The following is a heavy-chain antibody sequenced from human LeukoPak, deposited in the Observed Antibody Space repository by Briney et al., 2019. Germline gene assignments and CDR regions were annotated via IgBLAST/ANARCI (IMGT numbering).Heavy chain of an antibody. CDR3: AKERSNYGDKPYYFDY. CDR2: ISSRGDNT. Sequence: SGGPLILSCAASGFTFSNYAMSWVRQAPGRGLEWVSTISSRGDNTYYADSVKGRFTISRDNSKNTLCLQMNSLRAEDTAVYYCAKERSNYGDKPYYFDYWGQGTLVTVSS. CDR1: GFTFSNYA. D-gene: IGHD4-17*01. V-gene: IGHV3-23*01. J-gene: IGHJ4*02.